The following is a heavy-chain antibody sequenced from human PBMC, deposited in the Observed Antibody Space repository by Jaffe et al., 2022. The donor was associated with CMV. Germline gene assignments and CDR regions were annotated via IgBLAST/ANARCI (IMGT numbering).Heavy chain of an antibody. V-gene: IGHV4-34*01. J-gene: IGHJ4*02. CDR3: ARGVKVVPAAPTYSSSWSYYFDY. CDR1: GGSFSGYY. Sequence: QVQLQQWGAGLLKPSETLSLTCAVYGGSFSGYYWSWIRQPPGKGLEWIGEINHSGSTNYNPSLKSRVTISVDTSKNQFSLKLSSVTAADTAVYYCARGVKVVPAAPTYSSSWSYYFDYWGQGTLVTVSS. CDR2: INHSGST. D-gene: IGHD6-13*01.